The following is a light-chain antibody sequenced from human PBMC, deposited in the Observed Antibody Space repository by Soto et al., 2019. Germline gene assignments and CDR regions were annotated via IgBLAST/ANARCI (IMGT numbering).Light chain of an antibody. CDR2: KAS. CDR3: QHYNSYSEA. Sequence: QMTKSPSTLSSSVGESVPITCRASQRITPWLAWYQQKPGKAPKLLIYKASTLKRGGPSRFSGSGSGTEFTLTISSLQPDDFATYYCQHYNSYSEAFGQGTKVDIK. V-gene: IGKV1-5*03. J-gene: IGKJ1*01. CDR1: QRITPW.